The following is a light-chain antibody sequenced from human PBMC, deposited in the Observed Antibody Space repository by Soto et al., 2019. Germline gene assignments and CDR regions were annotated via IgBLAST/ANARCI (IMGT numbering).Light chain of an antibody. CDR1: SSDVGGYKY. J-gene: IGLJ2*01. Sequence: QSALTQPASVSGSPGQSITISCTGTSSDVGGYKYVSWYQQHPGKAPKLMIYDVSNRPSGVSNRFSGSKSGNTASLTISGLQAEDEADYYCSSYTSSSTPVVFSGGTKVTVL. V-gene: IGLV2-14*01. CDR3: SSYTSSSTPVV. CDR2: DVS.